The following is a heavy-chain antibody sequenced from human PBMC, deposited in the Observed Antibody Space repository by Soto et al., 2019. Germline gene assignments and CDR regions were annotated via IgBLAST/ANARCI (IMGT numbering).Heavy chain of an antibody. Sequence: PSETLSLTCTVSGDSITSNSYFWAWIRQPPGKDLEWIGSIYYSGTTYYNPSLKSRVTISVDRSKNQFSLKLSSVTAADTAVYYCARVPGPWGQGTLVTVSS. CDR3: ARVPGP. J-gene: IGHJ5*02. CDR1: GDSITSNSYF. CDR2: IYYSGTT. V-gene: IGHV4-39*07.